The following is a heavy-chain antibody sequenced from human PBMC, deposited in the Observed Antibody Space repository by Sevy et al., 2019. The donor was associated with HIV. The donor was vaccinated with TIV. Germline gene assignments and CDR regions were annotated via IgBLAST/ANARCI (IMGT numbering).Heavy chain of an antibody. V-gene: IGHV3-7*03. Sequence: GGSLRLSCAASAFMFNDFWKSWVRQAPGKGLDWVANVKKDGSERYYADSVKGRFTISRDNAKNLLYLQMNSLTAEDTAIYYCAREWSWAYFDSWGQGTLVTVSS. CDR1: AFMFNDFW. J-gene: IGHJ4*02. D-gene: IGHD3-10*01. CDR3: AREWSWAYFDS. CDR2: VKKDGSER.